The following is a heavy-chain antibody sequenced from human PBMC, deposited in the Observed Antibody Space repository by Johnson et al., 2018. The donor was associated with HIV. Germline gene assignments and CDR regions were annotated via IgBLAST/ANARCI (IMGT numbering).Heavy chain of an antibody. J-gene: IGHJ3*02. CDR1: GFTFSSYW. V-gene: IGHV3-7*03. Sequence: VQLVESGGGLVQPGGSLRLSCAASGFTFSSYWMSWVRQAPGKGLEWVANIKQDGSEKYYIDSVKGRFTVSRDNSKNTLYLQMKSLRPEDTAVYYCASSSLAWGVDAFDIWGQGTMVTVSS. CDR3: ASSSLAWGVDAFDI. CDR2: IKQDGSEK. D-gene: IGHD3-10*01.